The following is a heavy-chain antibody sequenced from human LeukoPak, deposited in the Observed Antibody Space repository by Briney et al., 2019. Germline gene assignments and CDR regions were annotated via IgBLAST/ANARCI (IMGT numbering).Heavy chain of an antibody. J-gene: IGHJ5*02. D-gene: IGHD3-10*01. V-gene: IGHV2-70*11. CDR3: ARNHRSGSGFRFDP. CDR2: IDWDDDK. Sequence: ESGPALVKPTQTLTLTCTFSGFSLSTSGMCVSWIRQPPGKALEWLARIDWDDDKYYSTSLKTRLTNSKDTSKNQVVLTMTNMDPVDTATYYCARNHRSGSGFRFDPWGQGTLVTVSS. CDR1: GFSLSTSGMC.